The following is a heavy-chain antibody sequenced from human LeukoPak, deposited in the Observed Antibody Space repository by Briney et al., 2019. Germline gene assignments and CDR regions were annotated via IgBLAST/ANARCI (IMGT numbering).Heavy chain of an antibody. CDR2: ISGSGGNT. CDR1: GFTFSIYA. Sequence: GGSLRLSCAASGFTFSIYAMSWVRQAPGKGLEWVSAISGSGGNTNYADSVKGRFTISRDNSKNTLYLQMNSLRAEDTAVYYCARDMRGAATPLPLDWFDPWGQGTLVTVSS. D-gene: IGHD2-15*01. J-gene: IGHJ5*02. V-gene: IGHV3-23*01. CDR3: ARDMRGAATPLPLDWFDP.